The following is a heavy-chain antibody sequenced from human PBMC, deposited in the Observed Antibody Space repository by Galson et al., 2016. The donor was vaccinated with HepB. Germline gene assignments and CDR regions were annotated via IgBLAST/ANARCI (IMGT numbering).Heavy chain of an antibody. Sequence: SVKVSCKASGYTFTSHSISWVRQAPGQGLEWMGWISAYNGDTNYAQKIQGRVTMTRDTSTSTAYMELRSLRSDATAVYYCARDLGFYSGSGFDPWGQGTLVTVSS. J-gene: IGHJ5*02. CDR2: ISAYNGDT. D-gene: IGHD3-10*01. CDR3: ARDLGFYSGSGFDP. V-gene: IGHV1-18*01. CDR1: GYTFTSHS.